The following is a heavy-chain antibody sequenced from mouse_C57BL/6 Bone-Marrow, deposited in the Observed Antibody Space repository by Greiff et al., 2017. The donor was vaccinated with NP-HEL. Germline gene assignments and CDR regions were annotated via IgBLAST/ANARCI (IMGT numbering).Heavy chain of an antibody. V-gene: IGHV1-55*01. CDR1: GYTFTSYW. CDR2: IYPGSGST. Sequence: QVQLQQSGAELVKPGASVKMSCKASGYTFTSYWITWVKQRPGQGLEWIGDIYPGSGSTNYNEKFKSKATLTVDTSSSTAYMQLSSLTSEDSAVYYCARSIYYGYEDYAMDYWGQGTSVTVSS. J-gene: IGHJ4*01. CDR3: ARSIYYGYEDYAMDY. D-gene: IGHD2-2*01.